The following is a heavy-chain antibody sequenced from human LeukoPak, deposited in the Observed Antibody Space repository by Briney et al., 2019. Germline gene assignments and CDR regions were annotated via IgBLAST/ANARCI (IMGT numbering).Heavy chain of an antibody. CDR1: GGSISGFY. V-gene: IGHV4-59*08. D-gene: IGHD4-17*01. CDR3: ARQLRTVTTHYFDN. J-gene: IGHJ4*02. CDR2: IFYIGST. Sequence: SETLSLTCTVSGGSISGFYWSWIRQPPGKGLEWLGYIFYIGSTSYNPSLESRVTISVDTSKNQFSLKLSSVTAADTAVYYCARQLRTVTTHYFDNWGQGTLVTVSS.